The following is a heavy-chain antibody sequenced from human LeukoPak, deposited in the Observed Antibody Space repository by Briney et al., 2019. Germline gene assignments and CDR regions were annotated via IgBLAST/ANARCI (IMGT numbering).Heavy chain of an antibody. J-gene: IGHJ5*02. CDR2: IYSGGST. D-gene: IGHD1-26*01. CDR1: GFTVSSNY. Sequence: GGSLRLSCAASGFTVSSNYMSWVRQAPGKGLEWVSVIYSGGSTYYADSVKGRFTISRDNSKNTLYLQMNSLRAEDTAVYYRATYSGSYFGWFDPWGQGTLVTVSS. CDR3: ATYSGSYFGWFDP. V-gene: IGHV3-66*01.